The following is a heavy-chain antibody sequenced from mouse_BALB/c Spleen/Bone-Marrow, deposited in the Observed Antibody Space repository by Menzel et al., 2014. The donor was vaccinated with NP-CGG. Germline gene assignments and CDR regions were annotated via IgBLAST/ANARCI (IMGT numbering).Heavy chain of an antibody. CDR2: IHPNSGNT. CDR1: GYTFTSSW. V-gene: IGHV1S130*01. J-gene: IGHJ2*01. CDR3: ARGGYGNYYFVY. Sequence: QVQLQQSGSVLVRPGASVKLSCKASGYTFTSSWMHWAKQRPGQGLEWIGEIHPNSGNTNYNEKFKGKATLTVDTSSSTDYVDLRSLTSENSAVYYCARGGYGNYYFVYWGQGTPLTVSS. D-gene: IGHD2-1*01.